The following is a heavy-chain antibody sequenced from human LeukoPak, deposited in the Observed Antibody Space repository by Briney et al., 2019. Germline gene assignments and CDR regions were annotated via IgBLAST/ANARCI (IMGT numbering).Heavy chain of an antibody. CDR3: ASGVVIKTTFDN. CDR2: INPNSGAT. J-gene: IGHJ4*02. CDR1: GYTFTGYY. D-gene: IGHD3-3*01. V-gene: IGHV1-2*02. Sequence: ASVKVSCKASGYTFTGYYIHWVRQAPGQGLEWMGWINPNSGATDYAQKFQGRVTMTRDTSISTAYMEVSRLRYDDTAVYYCASGVVIKTTFDNWGQGTLVTVSS.